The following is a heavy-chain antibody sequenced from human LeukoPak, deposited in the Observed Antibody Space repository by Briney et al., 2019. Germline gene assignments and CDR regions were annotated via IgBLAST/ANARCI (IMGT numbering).Heavy chain of an antibody. CDR1: GFTFDDYG. Sequence: GESLRLSCAASGFTFDDYGMSWVRQAPGKGLEWVSGINWNGGSTGYADSVKGRFTISRDNAKNSLYLQMNSLRAEDTALYHCAREDFTTALDYWGQGTLVTVSS. CDR3: AREDFTTALDY. CDR2: INWNGGST. J-gene: IGHJ4*02. D-gene: IGHD3-22*01. V-gene: IGHV3-20*01.